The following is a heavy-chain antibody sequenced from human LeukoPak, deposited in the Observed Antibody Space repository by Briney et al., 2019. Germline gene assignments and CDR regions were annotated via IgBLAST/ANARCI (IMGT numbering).Heavy chain of an antibody. CDR2: ISACNGNT. Sequence: ASVKVSCKASGYTFTSYGISWVRQAPGQGLEWMGWISACNGNTNYAQKLQGRVTMTTDTSTSTAYMELRSLRSDDTAVYYCARGGSLYYDFWSGYLDYWGQGTLVTVSS. CDR3: ARGGSLYYDFWSGYLDY. J-gene: IGHJ4*02. D-gene: IGHD3-3*01. V-gene: IGHV1-18*01. CDR1: GYTFTSYG.